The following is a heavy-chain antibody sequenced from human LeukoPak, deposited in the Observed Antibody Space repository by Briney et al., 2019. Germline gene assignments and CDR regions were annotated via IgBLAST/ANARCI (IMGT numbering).Heavy chain of an antibody. CDR2: VNTNTGNP. D-gene: IGHD3-22*01. CDR1: GYTFTDYA. Sequence: GASVKVSCKPSGYTFTDYAINWVRQAPEQGLEYMGWVNTNTGNPTYAQGFTGRFVFSSDSSVSTAYLQITSLKADDSAIYFCASCNDSSGYFAYWGQGTLVTVSS. CDR3: ASCNDSSGYFAY. J-gene: IGHJ4*02. V-gene: IGHV7-4-1*02.